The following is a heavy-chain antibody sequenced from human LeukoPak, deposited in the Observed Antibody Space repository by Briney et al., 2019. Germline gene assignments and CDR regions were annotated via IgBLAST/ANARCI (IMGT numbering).Heavy chain of an antibody. D-gene: IGHD6-6*01. CDR2: INPNSGGT. V-gene: IGHV1-2*02. Sequence: ASVKVSCKASGYTFTGYYMHWVRQAPGQGLEWMGWINPNSGGTNYAQKLQGRVTMTTDTSTSTAYMELRSLRSDDTAVYYCAKVLAARGWFDPWGQGTLVTVSS. CDR1: GYTFTGYY. J-gene: IGHJ5*02. CDR3: AKVLAARGWFDP.